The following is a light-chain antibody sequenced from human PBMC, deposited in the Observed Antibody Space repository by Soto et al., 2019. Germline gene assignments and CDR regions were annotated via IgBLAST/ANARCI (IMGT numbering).Light chain of an antibody. CDR1: SSDVGGYNY. Sequence: QSALTQPASVSGSPGQSITISCTGSSSDVGGYNYVSWYQQHPGKAPKLMIYEVSNRPSGVSNRFSGSKSGYTASLTISGLQTEDEADYYCSSYTSISTPYVFGSGTKVTVL. J-gene: IGLJ1*01. CDR3: SSYTSISTPYV. V-gene: IGLV2-14*01. CDR2: EVS.